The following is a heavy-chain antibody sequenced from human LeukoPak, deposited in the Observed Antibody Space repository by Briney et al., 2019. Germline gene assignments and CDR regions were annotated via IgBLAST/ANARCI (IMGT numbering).Heavy chain of an antibody. CDR1: GFPFSFYG. CDR3: ALLAVASDFDY. D-gene: IGHD6-19*01. J-gene: IGHJ4*02. Sequence: GGSLRLSSAVSGFPFSFYGMNWVRQAPGKGLEWVSNIGSSGTTTYYADSVKGRFSISRDNAKNSLYLRMNSLRVEDTAVYYCALLAVASDFDYWGQGALVTVSS. CDR2: IGSSGTTT. V-gene: IGHV3-48*03.